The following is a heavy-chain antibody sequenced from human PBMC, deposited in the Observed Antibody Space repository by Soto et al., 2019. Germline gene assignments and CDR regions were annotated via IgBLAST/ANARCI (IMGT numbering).Heavy chain of an antibody. J-gene: IGHJ6*02. V-gene: IGHV1-69*13. CDR1: GGTFSSYA. CDR3: ARHTCSGGSCYSGVYYYYGMDV. D-gene: IGHD2-15*01. Sequence: SVKVSCKASGGTFSSYAISWVRQAPGQGLEWMGGIIPIFGTANYAQKFQGRVTITADESTSKAYMELSSLRSEDTAVYYCARHTCSGGSCYSGVYYYYGMDVWGQGTTVTVSS. CDR2: IIPIFGTA.